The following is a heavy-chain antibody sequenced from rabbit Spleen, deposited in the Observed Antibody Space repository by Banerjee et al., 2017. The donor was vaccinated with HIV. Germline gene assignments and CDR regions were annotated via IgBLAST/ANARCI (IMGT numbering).Heavy chain of an antibody. V-gene: IGHV1S40*01. CDR1: GIDFSSYYY. CDR2: IYTSSSIS. J-gene: IGHJ4*01. Sequence: QSLEESGGDLVKPGASLTLTCKASGIDFSSYYYMCWVRQAPGKGLELIACIYTSSSISNYASWAKGRFTISKTSPTTVTLQMTSLTAADTATYFCAGTSYTSDGYGIGLKLWGPGTLVTVS. D-gene: IGHD6-1*01. CDR3: AGTSYTSDGYGIGLKL.